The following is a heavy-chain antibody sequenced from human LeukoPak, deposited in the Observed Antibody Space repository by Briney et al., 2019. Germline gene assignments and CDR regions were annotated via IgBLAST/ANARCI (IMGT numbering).Heavy chain of an antibody. V-gene: IGHV4-59*01. CDR1: GGSISSYY. CDR2: IYYSGST. D-gene: IGHD3-22*01. Sequence: SETLSLTCTVSGGSISSYYWSWIRQPPGKGLEWIGYIYYSGSTNYNPSLKSRVTISVDTSKNQFSLKLSSVTAADTAVYYCARDQDSSGYYLDYWGHGTLVTVSS. J-gene: IGHJ4*01. CDR3: ARDQDSSGYYLDY.